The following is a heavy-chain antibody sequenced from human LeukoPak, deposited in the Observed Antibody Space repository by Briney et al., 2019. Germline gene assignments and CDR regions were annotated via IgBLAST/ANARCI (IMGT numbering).Heavy chain of an antibody. Sequence: GGSLRLSCAASGFTFSSSWMHWVRQTPGKGLVWVSRINSDGSNTRYADSVKGRFTISRDNAKNTLYLQMNSLRAEDTAVYYCTRASGGVLDYWGQGTLVTVSS. CDR3: TRASGGVLDY. J-gene: IGHJ4*02. CDR2: INSDGSNT. V-gene: IGHV3-74*01. CDR1: GFTFSSSW. D-gene: IGHD2-15*01.